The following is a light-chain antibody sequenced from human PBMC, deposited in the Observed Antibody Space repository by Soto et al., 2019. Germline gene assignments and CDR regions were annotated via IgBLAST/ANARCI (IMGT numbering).Light chain of an antibody. J-gene: IGLJ2*01. V-gene: IGLV4-69*01. CDR3: QTWGTGIGV. CDR1: SGHSSYA. Sequence: QPVLTQSPSASASLGASVKLTCTLSSGHSSYAIAWHQQQPEKGPRYLMKLNSDGSHRKGDGIPDRFSGSSSGAEHYLTISSLQSEDEADNYCQTWGTGIGVFGGGTELTVL. CDR2: LNSDGSH.